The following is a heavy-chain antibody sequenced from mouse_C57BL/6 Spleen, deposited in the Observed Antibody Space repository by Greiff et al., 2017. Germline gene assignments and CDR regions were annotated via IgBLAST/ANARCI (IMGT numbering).Heavy chain of an antibody. V-gene: IGHV1-19*01. J-gene: IGHJ2*01. Sequence: EVQLQQSGPVLVKPGASVKMSCKASGYTFTDYYMNWVKQSHGKSLEWIGVINPYNGGTSYNQKFKGKATLTVDKSSSTAYMELNSLTSEDSAVYYCARDLYDYPYYFDYWGQGTTLTVSS. CDR3: ARDLYDYPYYFDY. CDR2: INPYNGGT. D-gene: IGHD2-4*01. CDR1: GYTFTDYY.